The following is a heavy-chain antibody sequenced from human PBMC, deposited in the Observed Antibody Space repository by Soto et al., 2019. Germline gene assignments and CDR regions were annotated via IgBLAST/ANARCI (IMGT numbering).Heavy chain of an antibody. CDR1: GFTFSSYS. V-gene: IGHV3-21*01. CDR2: ISSSSSYI. D-gene: IGHD1-26*01. CDR3: ARDSMRVGATRGGFDY. Sequence: GGSLRLSCAASGFTFSSYSMNWVRQAPGKGLEWVSSISSSSSYIYYADSVKGRFTISRDNAKNSLYLQMNSLRAEDTAVYYCARDSMRVGATRGGFDYWGQGTLVTVSS. J-gene: IGHJ4*02.